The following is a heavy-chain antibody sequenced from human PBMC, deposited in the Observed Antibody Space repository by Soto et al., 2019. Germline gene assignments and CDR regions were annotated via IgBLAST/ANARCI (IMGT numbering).Heavy chain of an antibody. J-gene: IGHJ4*02. CDR2: FDPEDGET. CDR3: ASAFNVPSATFDS. V-gene: IGHV1-24*01. Sequence: ASVPVSCKDSGYTLHPLFLHSVRQASGKGLEWMGGFDPEDGETKYAQHFRGRVIMTEDTSTDTAYLNLSGLRSDDSAIYYCASAFNVPSATFDSWGKGTLATVSS. CDR1: GYTLHPLF.